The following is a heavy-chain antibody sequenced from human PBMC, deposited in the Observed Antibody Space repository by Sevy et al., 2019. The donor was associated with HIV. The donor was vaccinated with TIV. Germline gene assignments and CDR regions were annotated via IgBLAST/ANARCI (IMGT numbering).Heavy chain of an antibody. CDR1: GFTFSSYA. CDR2: ISGSGGST. V-gene: IGHV3-23*01. Sequence: GESLKISCAASGFTFSSYAMSWVRQAPGKGLEWVSAISGSGGSTYYADSVKGRFTISRDNSKNTRYLQMNSLRAEDTAVYYCAKEGGYSSSWSPLDYWGQGTLVTVSS. CDR3: AKEGGYSSSWSPLDY. J-gene: IGHJ4*02. D-gene: IGHD6-13*01.